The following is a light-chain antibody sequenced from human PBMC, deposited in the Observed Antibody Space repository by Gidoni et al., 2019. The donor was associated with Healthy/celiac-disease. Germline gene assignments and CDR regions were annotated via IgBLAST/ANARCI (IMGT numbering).Light chain of an antibody. J-gene: IGKJ4*01. Sequence: DIQMTQSPSSLSASVGDRVTITCRASQSISSSLNWYQQKPGKAPKLLIYAASSLHSGVPSRFSGSGSGTDFTLTISSLQPEDFATYYCQQSYSLLTFGGGTKVEIK. CDR3: QQSYSLLT. CDR1: QSISSS. CDR2: AAS. V-gene: IGKV1-39*01.